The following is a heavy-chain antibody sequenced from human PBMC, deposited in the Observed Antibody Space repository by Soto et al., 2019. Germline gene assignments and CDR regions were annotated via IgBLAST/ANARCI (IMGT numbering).Heavy chain of an antibody. J-gene: IGHJ4*02. V-gene: IGHV1-18*01. Sequence: APVRLSCNASAYTYSRYCIRLVRQAPGEELEWMGWISAYNHDTSYAQKLQGRLSMATDTSTRPAYMELRSLTSDDTAVYYCASDSSSTSGNKLYLEYWGQGSLVNGSS. CDR2: ISAYNHDT. CDR3: ASDSSSTSGNKLYLEY. CDR1: AYTYSRYC. D-gene: IGHD2-2*01.